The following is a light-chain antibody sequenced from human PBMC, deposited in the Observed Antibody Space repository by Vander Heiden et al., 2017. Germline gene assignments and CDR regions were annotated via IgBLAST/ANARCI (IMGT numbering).Light chain of an antibody. V-gene: IGKV3-11*01. J-gene: IGKJ4*01. Sequence: EIVLTQSAAPLSSSPGESAPPSSRASRSISNYLVWYQQKPGQAPGLLIYAASYRATGIPASFSGSGSGTDFTLTISSLEPDDFALYYCQQHSDRPLSFGQGTNVEIK. CDR3: QQHSDRPLS. CDR1: RSISNY. CDR2: AAS.